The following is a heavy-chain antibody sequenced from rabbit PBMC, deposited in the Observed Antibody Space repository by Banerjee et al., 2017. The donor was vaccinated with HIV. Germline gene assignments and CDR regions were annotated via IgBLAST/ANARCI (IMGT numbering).Heavy chain of an antibody. D-gene: IGHD1-1*01. CDR3: ARDTATSFSSYGMDL. V-gene: IGHV1S40*01. CDR1: GFDFSGYG. Sequence: QSLEESGGDLVKPGASLTLSCKASGFDFSGYGVSWVRQAPGKGLEWIGCVDVGSSGFTYFANWAKGRFTISKTSSTTVTLKMTSLTAADTATYFCARDTATSFSSYGMDLWGQGTLVTVS. J-gene: IGHJ6*01. CDR2: VDVGSSGFT.